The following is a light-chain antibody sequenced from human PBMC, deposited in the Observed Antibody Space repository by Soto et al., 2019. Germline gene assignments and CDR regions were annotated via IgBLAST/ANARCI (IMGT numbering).Light chain of an antibody. CDR3: QQYGSSPLT. Sequence: EIVLTQSPGTLPLSPGERATLSCRASQSVSSSYLAWYQQKPGQAPRLLIYGASSRATGIPDRFSGSGSGTDFTLTISRLEPEYFAVYYCQQYGSSPLTFGGGTKVE. CDR2: GAS. V-gene: IGKV3-20*01. CDR1: QSVSSSY. J-gene: IGKJ4*01.